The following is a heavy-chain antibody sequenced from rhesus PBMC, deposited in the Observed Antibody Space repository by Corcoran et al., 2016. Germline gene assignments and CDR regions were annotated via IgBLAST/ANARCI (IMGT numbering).Heavy chain of an antibody. CDR2: IDPSDSDT. J-gene: IGHJ2*01. CDR3: AKYGSSYPRYFDI. D-gene: IGHD4-29*01. V-gene: IGHV5-2*01. CDR1: GYSFTSYW. Sequence: EVQLVQSGAEVKRPGESLKISCQTSGYSFTSYWIIRFRHLPGTGREWMGAIDPSDSDTRYSPSFQGQVTISADKSISTAYLQWSSLKASDSATYYCAKYGSSYPRYFDIWGPGTPITISS.